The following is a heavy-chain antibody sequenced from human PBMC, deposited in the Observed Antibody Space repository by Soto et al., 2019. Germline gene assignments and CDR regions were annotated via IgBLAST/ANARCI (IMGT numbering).Heavy chain of an antibody. CDR3: GRGRSGEIVVFY. V-gene: IGHV1-2*02. CDR1: GYTFTGHY. Sequence: GASVKVSCKTSGYTFTGHYIHWVRQAPGQSPEWVGEIGPKNGDTRYAQKFQGKVTMTKDTSITTVYMELTNLSPDDTAVYYCGRGRSGEIVVFYWGQGTLVTVPQ. CDR2: IGPKNGDT. J-gene: IGHJ4*02. D-gene: IGHD5-12*01.